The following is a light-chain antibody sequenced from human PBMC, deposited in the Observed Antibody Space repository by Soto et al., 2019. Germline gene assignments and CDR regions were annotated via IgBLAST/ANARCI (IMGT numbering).Light chain of an antibody. V-gene: IGKV3-20*01. J-gene: IGKJ1*01. Sequence: EIVLTQSPDTLSLSPGERATLSCRASQSVSSNYLAWYQQKPGQAPRLLIYGGSSRATGIPVRFSGSGSETDFTLTISSLQSEDFAVYYCQQYISRPRTFGQGTKVDIK. CDR1: QSVSSNY. CDR2: GGS. CDR3: QQYISRPRT.